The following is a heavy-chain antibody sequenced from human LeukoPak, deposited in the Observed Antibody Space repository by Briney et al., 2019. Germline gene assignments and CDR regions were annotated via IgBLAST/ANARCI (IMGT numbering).Heavy chain of an antibody. CDR1: GYTFTSYG. Sequence: ASVKVSCKASGYTFTSYGISWVRQALGQGLEWMGWISAYNGNTNYAQKLQGRVTMTTDTSTSTAYMELRSLRSDDTAVYYCARKDLVGATTNYYYGMDVWGQGTTVTVSS. J-gene: IGHJ6*02. V-gene: IGHV1-18*01. D-gene: IGHD1-26*01. CDR3: ARKDLVGATTNYYYGMDV. CDR2: ISAYNGNT.